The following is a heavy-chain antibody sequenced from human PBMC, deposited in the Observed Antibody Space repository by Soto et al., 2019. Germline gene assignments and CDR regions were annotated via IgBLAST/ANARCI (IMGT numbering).Heavy chain of an antibody. V-gene: IGHV3-15*01. J-gene: IGHJ5*02. CDR3: TTDALLVYFDWLFH. CDR2: IKSKTDGGTT. Sequence: GGSLRLSCAASGFTFSNAWMSWVRQAPGKGLEWVGRIKSKTDGGTTDYAAPVKGRFTISRDDSKNTLYLQMNSLKTEDTAVYYCTTDALLVYFDWLFHWGQGTLVTVSS. CDR1: GFTFSNAW. D-gene: IGHD3-9*01.